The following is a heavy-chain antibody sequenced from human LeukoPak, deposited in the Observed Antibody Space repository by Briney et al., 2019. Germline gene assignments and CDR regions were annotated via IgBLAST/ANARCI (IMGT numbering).Heavy chain of an antibody. J-gene: IGHJ4*02. Sequence: GGSLRLSCAASGFGFSDYWMSWVRQAPGKGLEWVASINPDGSVGKYVDSVEGRFTISRDNAKNSLYLQMNTLRAEDTALYYCARATYSHTTWHYWGQGTLVTVSS. V-gene: IGHV3-7*01. D-gene: IGHD1-26*01. CDR1: GFGFSDYW. CDR3: ARATYSHTTWHY. CDR2: INPDGSVG.